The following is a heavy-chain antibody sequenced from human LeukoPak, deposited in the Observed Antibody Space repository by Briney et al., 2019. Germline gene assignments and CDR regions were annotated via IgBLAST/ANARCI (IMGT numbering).Heavy chain of an antibody. CDR1: GFTFSSYG. Sequence: GGTLRLSCAASGFTFSSYGMSWVRQAPGKGLEWVSAISGSGGSTYYADSVKGRFTISRDNSKNTLYLQMNSLRAEDTAVYYCAKDGGIDYGDSYYFDYWGQGTLVTVS. D-gene: IGHD4-17*01. CDR3: AKDGGIDYGDSYYFDY. V-gene: IGHV3-23*01. CDR2: ISGSGGST. J-gene: IGHJ4*02.